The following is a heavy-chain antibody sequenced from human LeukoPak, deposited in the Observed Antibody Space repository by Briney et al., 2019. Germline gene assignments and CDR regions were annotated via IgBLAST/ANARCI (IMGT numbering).Heavy chain of an antibody. V-gene: IGHV3-11*01. D-gene: IGHD6-13*01. CDR3: ARETGSTWNAPIDY. CDR1: GFIFSDYY. Sequence: GGSLRLSCAASGFIFSDYYMSWIRQAPGKGLEWISYVSDVGSTKYYADSVKGRFTISRDNDKNSLLLQNDSLRVEDTAIYYCARETGSTWNAPIDYWGQGILVTVSS. J-gene: IGHJ4*02. CDR2: VSDVGSTK.